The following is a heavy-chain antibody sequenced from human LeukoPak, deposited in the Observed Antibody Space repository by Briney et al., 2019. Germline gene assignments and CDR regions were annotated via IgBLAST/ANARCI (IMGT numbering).Heavy chain of an antibody. Sequence: PGGSLRLSCPASGFTFSSYAMSWVRQAPGKGLEWVSTVSGTSGSTYYADSVKGRFTISRDNSKKTLYLQMNSLRAEDTAVYYCANLFTSGPCSGTTCFNHWGQGTLVSVSS. J-gene: IGHJ4*02. CDR2: VSGTSGST. CDR1: GFTFSSYA. CDR3: ANLFTSGPCSGTTCFNH. D-gene: IGHD2-2*01. V-gene: IGHV3-23*01.